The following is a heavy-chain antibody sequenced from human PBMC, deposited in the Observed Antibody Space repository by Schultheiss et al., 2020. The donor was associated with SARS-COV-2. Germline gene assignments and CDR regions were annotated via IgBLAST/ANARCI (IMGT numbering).Heavy chain of an antibody. D-gene: IGHD6-13*01. CDR1: GYSISSGYY. CDR2: IYHSGST. V-gene: IGHV4-38-2*01. Sequence: SQTLSLTCAVSGYSISSGYYWGWIRQPPGKGLEWIGSIYHSGSTYYNPSLKSRVTISVDTSKNQFSLKLSSVTAADTAVYYCASSLAAAADGGFDYWGQGTLVTVSS. J-gene: IGHJ4*02. CDR3: ASSLAAAADGGFDY.